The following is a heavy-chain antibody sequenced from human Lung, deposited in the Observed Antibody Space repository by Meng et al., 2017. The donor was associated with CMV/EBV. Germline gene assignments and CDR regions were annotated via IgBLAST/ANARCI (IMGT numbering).Heavy chain of an antibody. CDR3: ARGLGKGCSSIDCSVGKSDWFDP. CDR2: MNPHTGET. Sequence: ASVKVSXKAFGYRISTYDINWVRQAPGQGLEWVGWMNPHTGETGYPQKFQGRVTITRDTSINTAYMELRSLRSDDTGVYYCARGLGKGCSSIDCSVGKSDWFDPWGXGTXVTFS. V-gene: IGHV1-8*01. J-gene: IGHJ5*02. CDR1: GYRISTYD. D-gene: IGHD2-2*01.